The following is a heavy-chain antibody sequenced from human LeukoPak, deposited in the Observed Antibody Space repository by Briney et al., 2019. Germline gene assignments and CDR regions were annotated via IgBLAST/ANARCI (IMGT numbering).Heavy chain of an antibody. Sequence: SVKVSCKASGGTFSSYAISWVRQAPGQGLEWMGRIIPILGIANYAQKFQGRVTITADKSTSTAYMELSSLRSEDTAVYYCARDSEPGYYYDSSGYYDYWGQGTLVTVSS. CDR2: IIPILGIA. D-gene: IGHD3-22*01. CDR3: ARDSEPGYYYDSSGYYDY. V-gene: IGHV1-69*10. CDR1: GGTFSSYA. J-gene: IGHJ4*02.